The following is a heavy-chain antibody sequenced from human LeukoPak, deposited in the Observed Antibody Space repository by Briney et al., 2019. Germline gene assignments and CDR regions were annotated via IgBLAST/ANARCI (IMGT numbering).Heavy chain of an antibody. J-gene: IGHJ3*02. Sequence: GGSLRLSCAASGFTFSSYWMSWVRQAPGKGLEWVANIKQDGSEKYYVDSVKGRFTISRDNAKNSLYLQMNSLRAEDTAVYYCARALGAEVGATRAFDIWGQGTMVTVSS. CDR3: ARALGAEVGATRAFDI. CDR1: GFTFSSYW. D-gene: IGHD1-26*01. CDR2: IKQDGSEK. V-gene: IGHV3-7*01.